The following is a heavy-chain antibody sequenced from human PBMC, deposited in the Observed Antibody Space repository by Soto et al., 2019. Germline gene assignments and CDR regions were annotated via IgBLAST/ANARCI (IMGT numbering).Heavy chain of an antibody. Sequence: ASVKVSCKASGYTFTSYGISWVRQAPGQGLEWMGWISAYNGNTNYAQKLQGRVTMTTDTSTSTAYMELRSLRSDDTAVYYCARGPPVTLSPYYYYYMDVWGKGTTVTVSS. CDR1: GYTFTSYG. CDR2: ISAYNGNT. J-gene: IGHJ6*03. V-gene: IGHV1-18*01. CDR3: ARGPPVTLSPYYYYYMDV. D-gene: IGHD4-17*01.